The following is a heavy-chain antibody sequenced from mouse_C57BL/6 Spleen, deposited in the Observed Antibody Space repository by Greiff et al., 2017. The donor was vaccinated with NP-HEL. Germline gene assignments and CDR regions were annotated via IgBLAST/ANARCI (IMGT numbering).Heavy chain of an antibody. CDR2: FYPGSGSI. CDR3: ARHEDSLDYYGSSSYAMDY. D-gene: IGHD1-1*01. V-gene: IGHV1-62-2*01. J-gene: IGHJ4*01. Sequence: QVQLQQSGAELVKPGASVKLSCKASGYTFTEYTIHWVKQRSGQGLEWIGWFYPGSGSIKYNEKFKDKATLTADKSSSTVYMELSRLTSEDSAVYFCARHEDSLDYYGSSSYAMDYWGQGTSVTVSS. CDR1: GYTFTEYT.